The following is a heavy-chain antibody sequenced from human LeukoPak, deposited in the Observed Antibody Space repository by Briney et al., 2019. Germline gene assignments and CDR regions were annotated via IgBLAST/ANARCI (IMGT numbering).Heavy chain of an antibody. J-gene: IGHJ4*02. CDR2: ISSSGSTI. Sequence: GGSLRLSCAASGFTFSSYEMNWVRQAPGKGLEWVSYISSSGSTIYYADSVNVRFTISTDNAKNSLYLQMNSLRAEDTAVYYCARAYPATFDYWGQGTLVTVSS. CDR3: ARAYPATFDY. D-gene: IGHD2-2*02. V-gene: IGHV3-48*03. CDR1: GFTFSSYE.